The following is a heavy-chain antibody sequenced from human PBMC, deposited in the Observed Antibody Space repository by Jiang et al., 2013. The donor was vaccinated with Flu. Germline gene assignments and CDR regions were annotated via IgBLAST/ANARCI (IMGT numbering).Heavy chain of an antibody. Sequence: EVKKPGASVKVSCKVSRYTLTDLPMHWVRQAPGRGLEWMGGFDPEDGEKVYAQKFQGRVSMTEDTSSDTAYLEVTSLRSEDTAVYYCATRDPWQWLTTRTFYNGMDVWGQGTTVTVSS. CDR1: RYTLTDLP. CDR3: ATRDPWQWLTTRTFYNGMDV. V-gene: IGHV1-24*01. D-gene: IGHD6-19*01. CDR2: FDPEDGEK. J-gene: IGHJ6*02.